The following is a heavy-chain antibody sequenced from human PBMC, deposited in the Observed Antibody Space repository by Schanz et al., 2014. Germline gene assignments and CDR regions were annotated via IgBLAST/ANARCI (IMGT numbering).Heavy chain of an antibody. V-gene: IGHV1-2*06. CDR3: ARGFLASGGKTFDC. J-gene: IGHJ4*02. CDR1: GYTFTNHY. Sequence: QVQLVQSGAEVKKPGASVKVSCKASGYTFTNHYLHWVRQAPGQGLEWMGRISPSSGGTNYAQKFQGRVTMTSDTSITTVYMNLSSLTSADTAVYYCARGFLASGGKTFDCWGQGIQVTVSP. D-gene: IGHD1-26*01. CDR2: ISPSSGGT.